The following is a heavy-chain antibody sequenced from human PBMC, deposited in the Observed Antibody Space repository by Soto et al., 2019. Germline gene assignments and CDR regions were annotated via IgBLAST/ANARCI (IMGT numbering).Heavy chain of an antibody. CDR1: GGSFSGYY. CDR2: INHSGST. CDR3: AGGGRPLVPFDP. Sequence: NPSETLSLTCAVYGGSFSGYYWNWIRQPPGKGLEWIGEINHSGSTNYNPSLKTRVTISVDSSKNQFSLNLSSVTAADTAVYYCAGGGRPLVPFDPWGQGTRVTVSS. J-gene: IGHJ5*02. V-gene: IGHV4-34*01. D-gene: IGHD6-6*01.